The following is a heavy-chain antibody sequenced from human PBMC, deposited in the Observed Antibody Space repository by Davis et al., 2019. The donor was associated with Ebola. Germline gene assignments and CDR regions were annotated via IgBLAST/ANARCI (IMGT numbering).Heavy chain of an antibody. CDR1: GFTFSGFA. J-gene: IGHJ6*02. Sequence: PGGSLRLSCAASGFTFSGFAVHWVRQASGKGLEWVGHIRSKANNYATASAASVRGRFIISRDDSKNTAYLQMNSLKTEDTAVYFCTGRIAAAGTEAGDYGMDVWGQGTTVTISS. V-gene: IGHV3-73*01. CDR3: TGRIAAAGTEAGDYGMDV. D-gene: IGHD6-13*01. CDR2: IRSKANNYAT.